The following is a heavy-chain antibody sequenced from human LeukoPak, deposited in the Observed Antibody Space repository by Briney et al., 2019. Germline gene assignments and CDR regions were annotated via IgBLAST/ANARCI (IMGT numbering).Heavy chain of an antibody. D-gene: IGHD3-22*01. CDR3: ARDSLDSSGYPDY. V-gene: IGHV4-39*07. J-gene: IGHJ4*02. CDR2: IYYSGST. Sequence: PSETLSLTCTVSGGSISSSSYYWGWIRQPPGKGLEWIGSIYYSGSTYYNPSLKSRVTISVDTSKNQFSLKLSSVTAADTAVYYCARDSLDSSGYPDYWGQGTLVTVSS. CDR1: GGSISSSSYY.